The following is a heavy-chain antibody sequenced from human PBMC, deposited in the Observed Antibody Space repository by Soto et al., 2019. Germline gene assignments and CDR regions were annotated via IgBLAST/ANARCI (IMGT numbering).Heavy chain of an antibody. CDR1: GGSFSDYY. Sequence: SEPLSLTCAVYGGSFSDYYWSWIRQPPGKGLEWIGEINHSGSTNYNPSLKSRVTISVDTSKNQFSLKLSSVTAADTAVYYCARWGKGGYYYYYMDVWGKGTTVTVSS. J-gene: IGHJ6*03. CDR3: ARWGKGGYYYYYMDV. D-gene: IGHD3-16*01. V-gene: IGHV4-34*01. CDR2: INHSGST.